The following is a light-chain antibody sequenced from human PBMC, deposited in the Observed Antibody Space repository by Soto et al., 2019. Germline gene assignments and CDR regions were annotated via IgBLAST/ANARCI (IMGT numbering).Light chain of an antibody. J-gene: IGKJ2*01. CDR1: QSIISY. CDR2: AAS. V-gene: IGKV1-39*01. CDR3: QQSYSTPYT. Sequence: DIQMTQSPSSLSASVGDRVTITCRASQSIISYLNWYQQKPGKAPKLLIYAASSLQSRVPSRFSGSGSGTDFTLTISSLHPEDFATYYCQQSYSTPYTCGQGTKLEIK.